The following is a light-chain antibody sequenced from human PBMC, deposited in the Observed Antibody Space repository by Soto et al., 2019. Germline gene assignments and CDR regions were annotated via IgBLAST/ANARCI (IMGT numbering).Light chain of an antibody. V-gene: IGKV1-9*01. CDR2: AAS. CDR3: QQLFDSPIT. J-gene: IGKJ5*01. Sequence: DIQLTQSQTFLSPSIGESVTITCRASQVISTSLAWYQVKPGKAPKRLIYAASTLESGVPSRFSATVSGTEFSLTITSLQPEDFATYYCQQLFDSPITFGQGTRLEIK. CDR1: QVISTS.